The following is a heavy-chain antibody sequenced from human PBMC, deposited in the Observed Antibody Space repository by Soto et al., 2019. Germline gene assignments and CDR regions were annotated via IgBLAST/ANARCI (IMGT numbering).Heavy chain of an antibody. CDR3: ARDETSVTTSLIYFQH. CDR2: IIPILGIA. CDR1: GGTFSSYT. Sequence: QVQLVQSGAEVKKPGSSVKVSCKASGGTFSSYTISWVRQAPGQGLEWMGRIIPILGIANYAQKFQGRVTITADKSTSTAYMELSRLRSEDTAVYYCARDETSVTTSLIYFQHWGQGTLVTVSS. V-gene: IGHV1-69*08. D-gene: IGHD4-17*01. J-gene: IGHJ1*01.